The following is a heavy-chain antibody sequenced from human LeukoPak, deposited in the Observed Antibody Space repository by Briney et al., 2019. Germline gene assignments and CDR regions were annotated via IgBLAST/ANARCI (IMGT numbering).Heavy chain of an antibody. CDR1: GFTFNTFG. J-gene: IGHJ4*02. Sequence: PGGSLRLSCAASGFTFNTFGMNWVRQAPGKGLEWVAVISYDGSNKYYADSVKGRFTISRDNSKNTLYLQMNSLRAEDTAVHYCAKGPPIQLWLPPFDYWGQGTLVTVSS. CDR2: ISYDGSNK. V-gene: IGHV3-30*18. D-gene: IGHD5-18*01. CDR3: AKGPPIQLWLPPFDY.